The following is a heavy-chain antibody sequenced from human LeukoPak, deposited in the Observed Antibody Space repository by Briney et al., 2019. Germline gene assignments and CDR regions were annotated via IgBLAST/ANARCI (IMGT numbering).Heavy chain of an antibody. V-gene: IGHV1-2*02. CDR1: GYTFTGYY. J-gene: IGHJ4*02. CDR2: INPDSGGT. CDR3: ARDRSSGWYYFDY. Sequence: ASVKVSCKASGYTFTGYYLHWVRQAPGQGLEWMGWINPDSGGTNFAQKLQGRVTMTTDTSTSTAYVELRSLRSDDTAVYYCARDRSSGWYYFDYWGQGTLVTVSS. D-gene: IGHD6-19*01.